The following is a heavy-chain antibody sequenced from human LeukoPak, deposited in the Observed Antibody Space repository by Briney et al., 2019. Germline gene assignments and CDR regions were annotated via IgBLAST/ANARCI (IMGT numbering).Heavy chain of an antibody. CDR2: IYYTRST. CDR3: ASGVTMIVVVIHDWYFDL. Sequence: SETLSLTCTVSGGPISSSSYYWGWIRQPPGKGLEWIGSIYYTRSTYYNPSLKSRVTISVDTSKNQFSLKLTSVTAADTAVYYCASGVTMIVVVIHDWYFDLWGRGTLVTVSS. V-gene: IGHV4-39*01. D-gene: IGHD3-22*01. CDR1: GGPISSSSYY. J-gene: IGHJ2*01.